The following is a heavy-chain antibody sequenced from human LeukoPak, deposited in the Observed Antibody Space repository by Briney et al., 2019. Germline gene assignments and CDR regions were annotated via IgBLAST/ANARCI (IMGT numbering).Heavy chain of an antibody. CDR2: LYYSGYS. CDR3: ARVPRYGSGTYYSPNYYFDS. D-gene: IGHD3-10*01. J-gene: IGHJ4*02. V-gene: IGHV4-59*12. CDR1: GGSITSYY. Sequence: AETLSLTCTVSGGSITSYYWAWLRQPPGKGLEWIGYLYYSGYSNYNPSLKSRVTISIDTSNNHFSLNLNSVTAADAAVYYCARVPRYGSGTYYSPNYYFDSWGQGTLVTVSS.